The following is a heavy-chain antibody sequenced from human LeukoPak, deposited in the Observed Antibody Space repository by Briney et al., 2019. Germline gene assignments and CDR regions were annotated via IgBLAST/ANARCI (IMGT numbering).Heavy chain of an antibody. J-gene: IGHJ5*02. V-gene: IGHV3-30-3*01. CDR3: AKLRIVVVPNWFDP. D-gene: IGHD3-22*01. Sequence: PGGSLRLSCAASGFTFSSYAMHWVRQAPGKGLEWVAVISYDGSNKYYADSVKGRFTISRDNSKNTLYLQMNSLRAEDTAVYYCAKLRIVVVPNWFDPWGQGTLVTVSS. CDR1: GFTFSSYA. CDR2: ISYDGSNK.